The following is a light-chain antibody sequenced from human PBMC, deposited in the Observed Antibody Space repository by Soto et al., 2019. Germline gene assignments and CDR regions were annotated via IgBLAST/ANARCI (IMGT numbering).Light chain of an antibody. V-gene: IGLV2-14*01. J-gene: IGLJ3*02. Sequence: QSVLTQPPSASGSPGQSVTISCTGTSSDVGGYNYVSWYQQHPGKAPKLMIYEVSNRPSGVSDRFSGSKSGNTASLTISGVQTEDEATYFCSSYTSSDTLVFGGGTKLTVL. CDR3: SSYTSSDTLV. CDR2: EVS. CDR1: SSDVGGYNY.